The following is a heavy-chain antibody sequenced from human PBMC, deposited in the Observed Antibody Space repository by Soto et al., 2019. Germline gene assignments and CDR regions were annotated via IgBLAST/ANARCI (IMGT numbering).Heavy chain of an antibody. V-gene: IGHV3-74*01. Sequence: GGSLRLSCAASGFTFNMYWMHWVRQVPGKGPVWVARIYNDGTYADYADSVKGRFTISRDNAKDTLYLQMNDLRAEDSALYHFTGGAGASSYGTRARWGQGTLGTVSS. D-gene: IGHD2-2*01. CDR2: IYNDGTYA. CDR1: GFTFNMYW. J-gene: IGHJ4*02. CDR3: TGGAGASSYGTRAR.